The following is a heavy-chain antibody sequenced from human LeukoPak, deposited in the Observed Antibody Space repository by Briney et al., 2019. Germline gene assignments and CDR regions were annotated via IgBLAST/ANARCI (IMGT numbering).Heavy chain of an antibody. V-gene: IGHV1-69*13. CDR3: ARDLFGVVASYYMDV. CDR2: IIPIFGTA. CDR1: GGTFSSYA. J-gene: IGHJ6*03. D-gene: IGHD3-22*01. Sequence: SVKVSCKASGGTFSSYAISWVRQAPGQGLEWMGGIIPIFGTANYAQKFQGRVTITADESTSTACMELSSLRSEDTAVYYCARDLFGVVASYYMDVWGKGTTVTVSS.